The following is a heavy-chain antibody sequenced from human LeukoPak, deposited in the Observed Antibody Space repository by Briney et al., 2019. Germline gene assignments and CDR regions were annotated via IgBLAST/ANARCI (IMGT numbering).Heavy chain of an antibody. Sequence: PSETLSLTCTVSGGSISSSSYYWGWIRQPPGKGLEWIGSIYYSGSTYYNPSLKSRVTISVDTSKNQFSLKLSSVTAADTAVYYCVRVPMGDFEFREAYYFDYWGPGTLVTVSS. V-gene: IGHV4-39*07. D-gene: IGHD3-10*01. J-gene: IGHJ4*02. CDR2: IYYSGST. CDR1: GGSISSSSYY. CDR3: VRVPMGDFEFREAYYFDY.